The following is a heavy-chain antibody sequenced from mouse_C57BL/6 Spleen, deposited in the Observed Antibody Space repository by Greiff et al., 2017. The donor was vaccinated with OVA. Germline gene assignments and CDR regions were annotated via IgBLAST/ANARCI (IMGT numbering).Heavy chain of an antibody. D-gene: IGHD2-4*01. Sequence: VQLQQSGAELVKPGASVKISCKASGYAFSSYWMNWVQQRPGKGLEWIGQLYPGDGDTNYNGKFKGKDPLTADKSSSTAYMQLSSLTSEDSAVYFCARRYDDYDGYVDYWGQGTTLTVSS. J-gene: IGHJ2*01. CDR1: GYAFSSYW. CDR3: ARRYDDYDGYVDY. V-gene: IGHV1-80*01. CDR2: LYPGDGDT.